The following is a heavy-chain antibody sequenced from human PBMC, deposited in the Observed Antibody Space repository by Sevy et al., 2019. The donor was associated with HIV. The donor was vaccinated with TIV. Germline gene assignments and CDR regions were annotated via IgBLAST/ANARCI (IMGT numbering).Heavy chain of an antibody. V-gene: IGHV3-30*18. Sequence: GGSLRLSCAASGFTFSSYGMHWVRQAPGKGLEWVAVISYDGSNKYYADSVKGRFTISRDNSKNTLYLQMNSLRAEDTAVYYSAKRSLAYCGGDCFDAFDIWGQGTMVTVSS. J-gene: IGHJ3*02. CDR3: AKRSLAYCGGDCFDAFDI. CDR2: ISYDGSNK. D-gene: IGHD2-21*01. CDR1: GFTFSSYG.